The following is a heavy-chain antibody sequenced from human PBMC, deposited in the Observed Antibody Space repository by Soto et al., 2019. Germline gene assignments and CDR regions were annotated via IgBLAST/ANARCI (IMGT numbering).Heavy chain of an antibody. CDR3: AAVGYSGSGKLDSYSHGMDA. CDR1: GGSVSSGSYY. V-gene: IGHV4-61*01. J-gene: IGHJ6*02. CDR2: IYYSGST. Sequence: PSETLSLTCTVSGGSVSSGSYYWSWIRQPPGKGLEWIGYIYYSGSTNYNPSLKSRVTISVDTSKTQFSLKLSSVTAADTAVYYCAAVGYSGSGKLDSYSHGMDAWGHGTMVTVYS. D-gene: IGHD3-3*01.